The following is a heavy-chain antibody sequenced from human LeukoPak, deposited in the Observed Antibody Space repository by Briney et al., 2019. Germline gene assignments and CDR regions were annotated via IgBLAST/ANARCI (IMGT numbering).Heavy chain of an antibody. J-gene: IGHJ4*02. D-gene: IGHD1-26*01. CDR2: ISSDGSST. Sequence: GGSLRLSCAASGFTFSSYWMSWVRQAPGKGLVWVSYISSDGSSTNYADSVKGRFTISRDNAKNTLYVQMNSLRADDTAVYYCARGRPGNYFDYWGQGTLVTVSS. CDR3: ARGRPGNYFDY. CDR1: GFTFSSYW. V-gene: IGHV3-74*01.